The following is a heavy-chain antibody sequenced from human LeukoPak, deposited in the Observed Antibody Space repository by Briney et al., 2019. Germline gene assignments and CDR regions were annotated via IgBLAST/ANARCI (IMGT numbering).Heavy chain of an antibody. V-gene: IGHV3-48*04. CDR1: GFTFSSYS. CDR2: IYISSNTI. J-gene: IGHJ4*02. Sequence: GGALRLSFGASGFTFSSYSMNWVRQAPGKGLEGVSYIYISSNTIYYADSVNGRFTISRDNAKNSLYLQMNSLRAEDTAVYYCARDEGEAVTTRFFDYWGQGTLVTVSS. D-gene: IGHD4-17*01. CDR3: ARDEGEAVTTRFFDY.